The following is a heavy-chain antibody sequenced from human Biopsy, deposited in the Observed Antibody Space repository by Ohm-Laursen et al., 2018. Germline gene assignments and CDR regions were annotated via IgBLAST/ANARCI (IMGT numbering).Heavy chain of an antibody. CDR2: IYYSGNT. D-gene: IGHD3-3*01. Sequence: SETLSLTCTVSGGSISDRTYHWGWIRQSPGKGLEWIGNIYYSGNTDYSPSLKSRVTISVDTSNNQFSLKLVSMTAADTAVYYCSRQMDFYSGYFDYWGQGTLVAVSS. J-gene: IGHJ4*02. CDR1: GGSISDRTYH. V-gene: IGHV4-39*01. CDR3: SRQMDFYSGYFDY.